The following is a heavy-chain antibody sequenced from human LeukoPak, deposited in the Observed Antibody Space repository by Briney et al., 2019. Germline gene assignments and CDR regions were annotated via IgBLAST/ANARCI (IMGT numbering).Heavy chain of an antibody. CDR1: GGTFSSYA. V-gene: IGHV1-69*05. J-gene: IGHJ6*03. Sequence: ASVKVSCKASGGTFSSYAISWVRQAPGQGLEWMGGIIPIFGTADYAQKFQGRVTITTDESTSTAYMELSSLRSEDTAVYYCARARVVPAAIAYYYYYMDVWGKGTTVTVSS. CDR3: ARARVVPAAIAYYYYYMDV. CDR2: IIPIFGTA. D-gene: IGHD2-2*02.